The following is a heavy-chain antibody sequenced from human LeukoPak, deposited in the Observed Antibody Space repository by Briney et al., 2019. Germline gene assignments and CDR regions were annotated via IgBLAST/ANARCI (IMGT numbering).Heavy chain of an antibody. CDR1: GGSISSGGYY. CDR2: IYHSGST. J-gene: IGHJ3*02. D-gene: IGHD3-10*01. Sequence: SETLSLTCTVSGGSISSGGYYWSWIRQPPGKGLEWIGYIYHSGSTYYNPSLKSRVTISVDRSKNQFSLKLSSVTAADTAVYYCARFFMAMGAFDIWGQGTMVAVSS. V-gene: IGHV4-30-2*01. CDR3: ARFFMAMGAFDI.